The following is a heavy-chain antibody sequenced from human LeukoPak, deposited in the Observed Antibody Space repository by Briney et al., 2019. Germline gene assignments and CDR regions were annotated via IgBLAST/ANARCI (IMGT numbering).Heavy chain of an antibody. CDR2: LSDSGAAT. V-gene: IGHV3-23*01. Sequence: GGSLRLSCAASGFTFSSYPMSWVRQAPGKGLEWVSALSDSGAATYYADSVKGRFTISGDNSKNTLYLHMNSLRAEDTAIYYCAKGIVGATMADYWGQETLVTVSS. D-gene: IGHD1-26*01. CDR1: GFTFSSYP. J-gene: IGHJ4*02. CDR3: AKGIVGATMADY.